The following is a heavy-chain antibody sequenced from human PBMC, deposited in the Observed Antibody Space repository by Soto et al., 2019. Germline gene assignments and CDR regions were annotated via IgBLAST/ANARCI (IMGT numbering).Heavy chain of an antibody. V-gene: IGHV3-30*18. D-gene: IGHD2-2*01. J-gene: IGHJ4*02. CDR3: VKERMEQYQVLPFFEY. CDR1: GFTFSNYG. CDR2: ISYDGSNK. Sequence: GESLKISCAASGFTFSNYGMHWVRQAPGKGLEWVAVISYDGSNKYYADSVKGRFTISRDNSKNTLYLQMNSLKAEDTAIYYCVKERMEQYQVLPFFEYWGQGTQVTVSS.